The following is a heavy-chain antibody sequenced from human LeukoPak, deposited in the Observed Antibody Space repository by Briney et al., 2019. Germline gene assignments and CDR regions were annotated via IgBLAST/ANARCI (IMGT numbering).Heavy chain of an antibody. J-gene: IGHJ4*02. D-gene: IGHD3-16*01. CDR2: IYYSGST. V-gene: IGHV4-39*07. CDR1: GGSISSSSYY. Sequence: PSETLSLTCTVSGGSISSSSYYWGWIRQPPGKGLEWIGSIYYSGSTYYNPSLKSRVTISVDTSKNQFSLKLSSVTAADTAVYYCARGGTENFDYWGQGTLVTVSS. CDR3: ARGGTENFDY.